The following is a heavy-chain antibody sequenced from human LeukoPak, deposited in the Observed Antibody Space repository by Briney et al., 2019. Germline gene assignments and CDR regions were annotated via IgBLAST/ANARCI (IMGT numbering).Heavy chain of an antibody. CDR2: IYYSGGT. J-gene: IGHJ4*02. Sequence: SETLSLTCTVSGGSISSGGYYWSWIRQHPGKGLEWIGYIYYSGGTYYNPSLKSRVTISVDTSKNQFSLKLSSVTAADTAVYYCARADTAMVHFDYWGQGTLVTVSS. CDR3: ARADTAMVHFDY. D-gene: IGHD5-18*01. CDR1: GGSISSGGYY. V-gene: IGHV4-31*03.